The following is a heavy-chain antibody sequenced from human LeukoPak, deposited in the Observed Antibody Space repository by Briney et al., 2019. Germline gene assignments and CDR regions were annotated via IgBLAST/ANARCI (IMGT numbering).Heavy chain of an antibody. D-gene: IGHD4-17*01. J-gene: IGHJ2*01. V-gene: IGHV4-4*02. CDR1: GGSISSSNW. CDR2: IYHSGST. CDR3: ARVLGTTVTTRYFDL. Sequence: SGTLSLTCAVSGGSISSSNWWSWVRQPPGKGLEWIGEIYHSGSTNYNPSLKSRVTISVDKSKNQFSLKLSSVTAADTAVYYCARVLGTTVTTRYFDLWGRGTLVTVSS.